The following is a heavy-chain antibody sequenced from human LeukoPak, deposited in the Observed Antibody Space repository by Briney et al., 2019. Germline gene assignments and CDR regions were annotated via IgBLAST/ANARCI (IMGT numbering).Heavy chain of an antibody. V-gene: IGHV5-51*01. D-gene: IGHD4-17*01. J-gene: IGHJ4*02. CDR1: GYSFPSSW. CDR2: IYPGDSDS. CDR3: ARGHGDYSYYFDY. Sequence: GESLKISCKGSGYSFPSSWIGWVRQMPGKSLEWVGIIYPGDSDSRYSPSFQGQVTISADKSINTAYLQWSSLKASDTAIYYCARGHGDYSYYFDYWGQGTLVTVPS.